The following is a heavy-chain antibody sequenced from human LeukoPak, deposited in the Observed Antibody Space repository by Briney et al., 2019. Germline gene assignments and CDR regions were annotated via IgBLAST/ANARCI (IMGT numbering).Heavy chain of an antibody. J-gene: IGHJ2*01. CDR3: TRRGSSGLVFSWEGWYFDL. CDR1: GFTFSGSA. V-gene: IGHV3-73*01. CDR2: IRSKANSYAT. Sequence: SGGSLRLSCAASGFTFSGSAMHWVRQASGKGLEWVGRIRSKANSYATAYAASVKGRFTISRDDSKNTAYLQMNSLKTEDTAVYYCTRRGSSGLVFSWEGWYFDLWGRGTLVTVSS. D-gene: IGHD6-19*01.